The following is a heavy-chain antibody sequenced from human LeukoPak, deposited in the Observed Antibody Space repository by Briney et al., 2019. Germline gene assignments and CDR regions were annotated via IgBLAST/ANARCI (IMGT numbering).Heavy chain of an antibody. V-gene: IGHV3-23*01. CDR1: GFTFGNYG. J-gene: IGHJ4*02. CDR3: AKYRGPTELDS. D-gene: IGHD4-11*01. CDR2: ISGSGGTT. Sequence: PGGSLRLSCAASGFTFGNYGMGWVRQAPGKGLEWVSGISGSGGTTDYADSVKGRFTISRDNSKNILYLLMNSLRAEDTATYYCAKYRGPTELDSCGQGTPVTASS.